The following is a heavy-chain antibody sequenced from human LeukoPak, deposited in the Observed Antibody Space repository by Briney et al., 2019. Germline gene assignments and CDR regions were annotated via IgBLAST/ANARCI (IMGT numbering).Heavy chain of an antibody. CDR2: LNNDGTTT. Sequence: GGSLRLSCAASGFTFSSYWMHWVRQSPGKGLVWVSRLNNDGTTTNYAHSVKGRFTISRDNTKNTLYLQMNSLRADDTAVYYCARGLPIFYYDSSGRGGSDYWGQGTLVTVSS. J-gene: IGHJ4*02. CDR3: ARGLPIFYYDSSGRGGSDY. V-gene: IGHV3-74*01. CDR1: GFTFSSYW. D-gene: IGHD3-22*01.